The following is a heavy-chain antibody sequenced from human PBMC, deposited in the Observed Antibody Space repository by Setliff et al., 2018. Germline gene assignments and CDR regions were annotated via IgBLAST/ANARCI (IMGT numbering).Heavy chain of an antibody. V-gene: IGHV4-61*05. CDR3: ARLGQWLSSTEFDY. J-gene: IGHJ4*02. Sequence: PSETLSLTCTVSGGSISSSSYYWGWIRQPPGKGLEWIGYIYYSGSTNYNPSLKSRVTISVDTSKNQFSLKLSSVTAADTAVYYCARLGQWLSSTEFDYWGQGTLVTVSS. D-gene: IGHD6-19*01. CDR2: IYYSGST. CDR1: GGSISSSSYY.